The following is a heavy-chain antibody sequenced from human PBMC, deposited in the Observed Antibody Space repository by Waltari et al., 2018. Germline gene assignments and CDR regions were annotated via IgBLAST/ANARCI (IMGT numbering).Heavy chain of an antibody. Sequence: EVQLVESGGGLVQPGGSLRLSCAASGFILSTYWLHWVRQAPGKGLVSVSHINTDGSITNYADSVKGRFTISRDNAKNTLFLQMNSLRAEDTAVYYCVLYSSSFLGDCWGQGTLVTVSS. V-gene: IGHV3-74*01. CDR1: GFILSTYW. D-gene: IGHD6-13*01. CDR2: INTDGSIT. CDR3: VLYSSSFLGDC. J-gene: IGHJ4*02.